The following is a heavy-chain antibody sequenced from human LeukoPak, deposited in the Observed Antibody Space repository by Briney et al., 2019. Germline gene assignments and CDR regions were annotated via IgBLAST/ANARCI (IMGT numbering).Heavy chain of an antibody. Sequence: ASVKVSCKASGYTFTNYNVNWVRQATRQGLEWMGGMNPISGYTGYAQKFQGRVTMTRDTSISTAYMELSSLRSEDTAVYYCARGLDGDFLDYNWFDSWGQGTLVTVSS. CDR3: ARGLDGDFLDYNWFDS. D-gene: IGHD2-21*01. V-gene: IGHV1-8*01. J-gene: IGHJ5*01. CDR2: MNPISGYT. CDR1: GYTFTNYN.